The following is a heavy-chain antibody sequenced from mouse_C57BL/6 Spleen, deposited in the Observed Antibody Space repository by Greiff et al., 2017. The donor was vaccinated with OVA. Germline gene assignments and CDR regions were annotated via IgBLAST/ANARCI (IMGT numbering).Heavy chain of an antibody. D-gene: IGHD2-4*01. CDR3: ARFIYYDYEYYFDY. J-gene: IGHJ2*01. CDR2: IDPSDSET. CDR1: GYTFTSYW. Sequence: VKLQQPGAELVRPGSSVKLSCKASGYTFTSYWMHWVKQRPIQGLEWIGNIDPSDSETHYNQKFKDKATLTVDKSSSTAYMQLSSLTSEDSAVYCCARFIYYDYEYYFDYWGQGTTLTVSS. V-gene: IGHV1-52*01.